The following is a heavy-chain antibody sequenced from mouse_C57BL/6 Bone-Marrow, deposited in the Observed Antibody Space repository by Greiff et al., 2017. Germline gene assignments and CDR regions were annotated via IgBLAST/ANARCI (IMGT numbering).Heavy chain of an antibody. D-gene: IGHD1-1*01. CDR3: ARVYGSTYWYFDV. CDR1: GYTFTSYW. V-gene: IGHV1-69*01. J-gene: IGHJ1*03. Sequence: VQLQQSGAELVMPGASVKLSCKASGYTFTSYWMHWVKQRPGQGLEWIGEIDPSDSYTNYNQKFKGKSTLTVDKSSSTAYMQLSSLTSEDSAVYYCARVYGSTYWYFDVWGTGTTVTVSS. CDR2: IDPSDSYT.